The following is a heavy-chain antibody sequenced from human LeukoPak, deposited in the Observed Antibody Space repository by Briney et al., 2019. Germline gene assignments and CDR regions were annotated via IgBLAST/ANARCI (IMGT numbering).Heavy chain of an antibody. V-gene: IGHV4-34*01. Sequence: SETLSLTCAVYGGSFSGYYWSWTRQPPGKGLEWIGEINHSGSTNYNPSLKSRVTISVDTSKNQFSLKLSSVTAADTAVYYCATYPYNDPLRYFDWLFPWGQGTLVTVSS. CDR2: INHSGST. CDR3: ATYPYNDPLRYFDWLFP. CDR1: GGSFSGYY. J-gene: IGHJ5*02. D-gene: IGHD3-9*01.